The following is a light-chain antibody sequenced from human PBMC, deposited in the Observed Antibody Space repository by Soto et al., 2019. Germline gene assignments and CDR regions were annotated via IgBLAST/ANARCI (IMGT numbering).Light chain of an antibody. V-gene: IGKV1-6*01. J-gene: IGKJ1*01. CDR2: AAS. CDR3: LQDYGDSWT. Sequence: QMTQSPSSLSASVGEKIIITCRASRDVGSDVSWYQQKPGQAPKLLIYAASNLYTGVPSRFSGSRSGTAFSIPISSLQPEDFASYYCLQDYGDSWTFGQGTKVEIE. CDR1: RDVGSD.